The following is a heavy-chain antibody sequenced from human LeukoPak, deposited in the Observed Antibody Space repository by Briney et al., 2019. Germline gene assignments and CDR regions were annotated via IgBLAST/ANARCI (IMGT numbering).Heavy chain of an antibody. Sequence: SVKVSCKASGGTFSSYAISWVRQAPGQGLEWMGRIIPILGIANYAQKFQGRVTITADKSTSTAYMELSSLRSEDTAVYYCARRDTYGDSSDYWGQGTLVTVSS. J-gene: IGHJ4*02. CDR2: IIPILGIA. CDR1: GGTFSSYA. D-gene: IGHD4-17*01. V-gene: IGHV1-69*04. CDR3: ARRDTYGDSSDY.